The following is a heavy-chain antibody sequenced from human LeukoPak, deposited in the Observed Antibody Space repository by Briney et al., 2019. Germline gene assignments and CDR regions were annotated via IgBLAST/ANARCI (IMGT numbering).Heavy chain of an antibody. J-gene: IGHJ5*02. CDR2: FDPEDGET. CDR1: GYTLTELS. CDR3: ARAVEMATIRRGWFDP. D-gene: IGHD5-24*01. V-gene: IGHV1-24*01. Sequence: ASVKVSCKVSGYTLTELSMHWVRQAPGKGLEWMGGFDPEDGETIYAQKFQGRVTMTEDTSTDTAYMELSSLRSEDTAVYYCARAVEMATIRRGWFDPWGQGTLVTVSS.